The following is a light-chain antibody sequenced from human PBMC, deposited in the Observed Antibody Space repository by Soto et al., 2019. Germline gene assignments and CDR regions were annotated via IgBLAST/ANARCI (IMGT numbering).Light chain of an antibody. J-gene: IGKJ1*01. V-gene: IGKV3-20*01. CDR2: GAS. CDR1: QSVSSSY. Sequence: EIVLTQSPCTLSLSPGERATLSCRASQSVSSSYLAWYQQQPGQAPRLLIYGASSRATGIPDRFSGSGSGTDFTLTISRLEPEDFAVYYCQQYGSSQSFGQGTKVEIK. CDR3: QQYGSSQS.